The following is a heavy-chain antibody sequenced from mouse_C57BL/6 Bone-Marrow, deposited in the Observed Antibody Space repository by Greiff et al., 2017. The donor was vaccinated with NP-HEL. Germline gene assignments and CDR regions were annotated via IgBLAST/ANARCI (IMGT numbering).Heavy chain of an antibody. V-gene: IGHV5-4*01. D-gene: IGHD1-1*01. CDR2: ISDGGSYT. CDR3: ARDLFNGSSYLDD. CDR1: GFTFSSYA. J-gene: IGHJ2*01. Sequence: EVKLVESGGGLVKPGGSLKLSCAASGFTFSSYAMSWVRQTPEKRLEWVATISDGGSYTYYPDNVKGRFTISRDNAKNNLYLQMSHLKSEDTAMYYCARDLFNGSSYLDDWGQGTTLTVSS.